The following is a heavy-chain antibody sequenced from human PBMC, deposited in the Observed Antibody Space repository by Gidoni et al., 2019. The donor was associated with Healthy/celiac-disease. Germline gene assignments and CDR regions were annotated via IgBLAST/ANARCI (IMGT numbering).Heavy chain of an antibody. J-gene: IGHJ3*02. CDR2: IKSKTDGGKT. V-gene: IGHV3-15*01. D-gene: IGHD2-15*01. CDR1: GFTFSNAW. CDR3: TTTSPTRMVVVRSDAFDI. Sequence: EVQLVESGGGLVKPGGSLRLSCAASGFTFSNAWMSWVRQAPGKGLEWVGRIKSKTDGGKTDYAAPVKGRFTISRDDSKNTLYLQMNSLKTEDTAVYYCTTTSPTRMVVVRSDAFDIWGQGTMVTVSS.